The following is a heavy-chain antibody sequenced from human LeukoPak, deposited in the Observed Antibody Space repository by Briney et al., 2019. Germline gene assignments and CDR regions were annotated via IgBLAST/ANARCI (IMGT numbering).Heavy chain of an antibody. Sequence: GRSLRLSCAASGFTFSSYGMHWVRQAPGKGLEWVAVIWYDGSNKYYADSVKGRFTISRDNPKNTLYLQMNSLRAEDTAVYYCAKGARAAGTNYFDYWGQGTLVTVSS. V-gene: IGHV3-33*06. D-gene: IGHD6-13*01. J-gene: IGHJ4*02. CDR1: GFTFSSYG. CDR3: AKGARAAGTNYFDY. CDR2: IWYDGSNK.